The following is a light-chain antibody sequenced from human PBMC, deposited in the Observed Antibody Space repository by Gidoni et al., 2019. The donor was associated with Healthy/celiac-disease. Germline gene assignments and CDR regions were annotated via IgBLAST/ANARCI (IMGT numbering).Light chain of an antibody. CDR1: QSISSY. CDR2: AAP. Sequence: DIQMTQSPSSLFASVGDRVTITCRASQSISSYLNWYQQKPGKAPKLLIYAAPSLQSGVPSRFSGSGSGTDFTLTISRLQPEDFATYYCQQSDSTPPGFTFGPGTKVDIK. CDR3: QQSDSTPPGFT. V-gene: IGKV1-39*01. J-gene: IGKJ3*01.